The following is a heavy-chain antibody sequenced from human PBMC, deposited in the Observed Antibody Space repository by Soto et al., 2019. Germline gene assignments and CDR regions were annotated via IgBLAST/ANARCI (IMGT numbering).Heavy chain of an antibody. Sequence: PSETLSLTCTFSGFSVTSNCYLVWIRQPPGKGLEWIGSIYYGAHTYYNSSLESRVTISIDTSKNQFSLKLNFLTAADTAVYYCARRKQLDFDYWGQGTLVTVSS. D-gene: IGHD6-13*01. V-gene: IGHV4-39*01. CDR3: ARRKQLDFDY. CDR2: IYYGAHT. J-gene: IGHJ4*02. CDR1: GFSVTSNCY.